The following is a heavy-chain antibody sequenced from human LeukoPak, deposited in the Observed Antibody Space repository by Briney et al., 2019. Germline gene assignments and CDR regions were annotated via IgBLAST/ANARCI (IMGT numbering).Heavy chain of an antibody. CDR1: GGSIRSNY. V-gene: IGHV4-59*12. Sequence: SETLSLTCTVSGGSIRSNYWSWIRQSPGKGLEWIGYIYYSESANYNPSLESRVTISVDTSKDQFSLKLNSVTAADTAVYYCARGSSWYDYWGQGTLVTVSS. D-gene: IGHD6-13*01. CDR3: ARGSSWYDY. CDR2: IYYSESA. J-gene: IGHJ4*02.